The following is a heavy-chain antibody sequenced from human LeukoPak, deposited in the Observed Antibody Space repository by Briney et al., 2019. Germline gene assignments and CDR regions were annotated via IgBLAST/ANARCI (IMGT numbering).Heavy chain of an antibody. CDR3: ARDQGYLAFDI. CDR2: ISSSSSYI. D-gene: IGHD2-15*01. J-gene: IGHJ3*02. CDR1: GFTFSSYS. V-gene: IGHV3-21*01. Sequence: GGSLRLSCAASGFTFSSYSMNWVRQAPGKGLEWVSSISSSSSYIYYADPVKGRFTISRDNAKNSLYLQMNSLRAEDTAVYYCARDQGYLAFDIWGQGTMVTVSS.